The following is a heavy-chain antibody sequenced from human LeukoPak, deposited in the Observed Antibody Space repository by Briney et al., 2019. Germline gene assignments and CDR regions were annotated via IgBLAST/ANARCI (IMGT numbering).Heavy chain of an antibody. J-gene: IGHJ3*02. CDR3: ARREGYCSGGSCYHAFDI. Sequence: SETLSLTCTVSGGSISSYYWSWIRQPPGKGPEWIGYIYYSGSTDYDPSLKSRVIISVDTSKNQFSLKLSSVTAADTAVYYCARREGYCSGGSCYHAFDIWGQGTMVTVSS. CDR2: IYYSGST. CDR1: GGSISSYY. V-gene: IGHV4-59*08. D-gene: IGHD2-15*01.